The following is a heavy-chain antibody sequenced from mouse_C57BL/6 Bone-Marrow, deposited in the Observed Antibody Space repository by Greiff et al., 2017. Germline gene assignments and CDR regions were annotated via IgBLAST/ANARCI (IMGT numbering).Heavy chain of an antibody. Sequence: QVQLQQSGAELAKPGASVKLSCKASGYTFTSYWMHWVKQRPGQGLEWIGYINPSSGYTKYNQKFKDKATVTADKSSSTAYMQLSSLTYEDSAVYYCARLGLYAMDYWGQGTSVTVSS. CDR2: INPSSGYT. J-gene: IGHJ4*01. CDR1: GYTFTSYW. V-gene: IGHV1-7*01. D-gene: IGHD4-1*01. CDR3: ARLGLYAMDY.